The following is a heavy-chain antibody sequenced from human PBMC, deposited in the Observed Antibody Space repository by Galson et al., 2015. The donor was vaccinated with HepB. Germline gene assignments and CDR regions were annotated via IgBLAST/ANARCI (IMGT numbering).Heavy chain of an antibody. Sequence: SLRLSCAASGLTFTDAWMNWVRQAPGKGPEWVSVINNRDGGTEYADSVKGRFIISRDNPKNTLYLQMNSLRAKDTAVYYCAKDLHNYGMDVWGQGTTVAVSS. V-gene: IGHV3-66*01. CDR3: AKDLHNYGMDV. CDR2: INNRDGGT. J-gene: IGHJ6*02. CDR1: GLTFTDAW.